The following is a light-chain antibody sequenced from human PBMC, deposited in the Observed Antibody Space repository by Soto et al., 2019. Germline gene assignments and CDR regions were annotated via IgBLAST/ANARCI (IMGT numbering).Light chain of an antibody. CDR2: DVS. CDR1: QGISTY. CDR3: HQYNYLHT. Sequence: DIQMTQSPSSLSASLGDRVTISCRASQGISTYLAWYQQKPGKAPTLLISDVSRLESGVPSRFIGSGSGTEFTLTISGLQPDDFATYYCHQYNYLHTFGQGTKLEIK. V-gene: IGKV1-5*01. J-gene: IGKJ2*01.